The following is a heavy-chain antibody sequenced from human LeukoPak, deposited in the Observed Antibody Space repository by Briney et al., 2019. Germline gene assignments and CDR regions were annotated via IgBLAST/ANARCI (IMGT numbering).Heavy chain of an antibody. Sequence: SETLYLTCTVSGGSMSSYYWSWIRQPAGKGLEWIGRIYTSGSTNYNPSLKSRVTMSVDTSKNQFSLKLSSVTAADTAVYYCARVISSSWLDYWGQGTLVTVSS. CDR2: IYTSGST. CDR1: GGSMSSYY. CDR3: ARVISSSWLDY. J-gene: IGHJ4*02. V-gene: IGHV4-4*07. D-gene: IGHD6-13*01.